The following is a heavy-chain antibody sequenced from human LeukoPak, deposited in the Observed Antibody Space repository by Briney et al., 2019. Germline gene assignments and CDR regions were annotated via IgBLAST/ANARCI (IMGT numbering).Heavy chain of an antibody. V-gene: IGHV3-9*01. J-gene: IGHJ3*02. CDR1: GSTFDDYA. CDR2: ISWNSGSI. CDR3: ARDMANDAFDI. Sequence: GGSLRLSCAASGSTFDDYAMHWVRQAPGKGLEWVSGISWNSGSIGYADSVKGRFTISRDNAKNSLYLQMNSLRAEDTALYYCARDMANDAFDIWGQGTMVTVSS.